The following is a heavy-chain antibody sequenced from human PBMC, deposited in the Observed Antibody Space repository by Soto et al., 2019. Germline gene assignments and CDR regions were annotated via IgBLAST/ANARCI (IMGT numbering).Heavy chain of an antibody. D-gene: IGHD1-7*01. CDR1: GFTFSSYE. CDR2: ISSSGSTI. J-gene: IGHJ4*02. V-gene: IGHV3-48*03. Sequence: EVQLVESGGGLVQPGGSLRLSCAASGFTFSSYEMNWVRQAPGKGLEWVSYISSSGSTIYYADSVKGRFTISRDNAKNSLYLQMNSLRAEDTAVYYCARDRHSNWNYVWAGADYWGQGTLVTVSS. CDR3: ARDRHSNWNYVWAGADY.